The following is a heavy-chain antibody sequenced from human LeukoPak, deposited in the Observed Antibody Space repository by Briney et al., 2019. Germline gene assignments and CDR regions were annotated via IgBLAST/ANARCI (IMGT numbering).Heavy chain of an antibody. CDR3: TRGERLGPDS. CDR2: ISYNWSN. Sequence: PSETLSLTXTVSGASIATDYWSWIRQTPGKGLEWIGYISYNWSNNYNPSLKSRGTISVDTSKNQLSLTLTSVTAADTAVYYCTRGERLGPDSWGQGTLVTVSS. J-gene: IGHJ5*02. CDR1: GASIATDY. D-gene: IGHD6-19*01. V-gene: IGHV4-59*01.